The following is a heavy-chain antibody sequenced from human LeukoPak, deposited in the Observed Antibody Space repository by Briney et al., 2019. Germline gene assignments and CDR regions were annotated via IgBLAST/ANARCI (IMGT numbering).Heavy chain of an antibody. CDR3: AKDRGGGGYNFFDY. V-gene: IGHV3-9*01. CDR2: ISWNSAIR. D-gene: IGHD5-24*01. J-gene: IGHJ4*02. Sequence: PGGSLRLSCAASGFNFNDYAVHWVRHTPGRGLEWVSGISWNSAIRNYADSVKGRFTISRDNAKNSLYLQMNSLIPEDTALYYCAKDRGGGGYNFFDYWGQGTLVTVSS. CDR1: GFNFNDYA.